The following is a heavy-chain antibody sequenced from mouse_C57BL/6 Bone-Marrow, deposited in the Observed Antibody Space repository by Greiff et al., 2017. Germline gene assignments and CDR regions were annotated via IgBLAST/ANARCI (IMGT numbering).Heavy chain of an antibody. V-gene: IGHV5-4*01. CDR2: ISDGGSYT. Sequence: EVQRVESGGGLVKPGGSLKLSCAASGFTFSSYAMSWVRQTPEKRLEWVATISDGGSYTYYPDNVKGRFTISRDNAKNNLYLQMSHLKSEDTAMYYCARNLYYYFDYWGQGTTLTVSS. D-gene: IGHD1-1*01. J-gene: IGHJ2*01. CDR1: GFTFSSYA. CDR3: ARNLYYYFDY.